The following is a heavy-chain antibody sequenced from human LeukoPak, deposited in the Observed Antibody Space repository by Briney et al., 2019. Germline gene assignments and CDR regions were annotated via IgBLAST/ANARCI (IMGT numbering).Heavy chain of an antibody. D-gene: IGHD3-10*01. V-gene: IGHV3-66*01. Sequence: GGSLRLSCAASGFTFNNYAMSWVRQAPGKGLEWVSVIYSGGSTYYADSVKGRFTISRDNSKNTLYLQMNSLRAEDTAVYYCARGPISMVRGVKTRYYYYGMDVWGQGTTVTVSS. CDR3: ARGPISMVRGVKTRYYYYGMDV. J-gene: IGHJ6*02. CDR1: GFTFNNYA. CDR2: IYSGGST.